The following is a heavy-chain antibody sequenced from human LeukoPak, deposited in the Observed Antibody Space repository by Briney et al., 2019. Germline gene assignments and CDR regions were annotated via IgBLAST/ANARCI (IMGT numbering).Heavy chain of an antibody. CDR2: ISGGGENT. CDR3: AKDLQYEGD. V-gene: IGHV3-23*01. CDR1: GFNFNDYG. D-gene: IGHD2-8*01. J-gene: IGHJ4*02. Sequence: QPGGSLRLSCAASGFNFNDYGMTWARQVPGKGLDWVSTISGGGENTHYADSVKGRFTISRDNSKNIFYLEMNSLRAEDTAIYYCAKDLQYEGDWGQGTLVTVS.